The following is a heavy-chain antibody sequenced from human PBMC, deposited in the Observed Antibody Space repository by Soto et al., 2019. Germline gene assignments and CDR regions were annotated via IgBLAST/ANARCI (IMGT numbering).Heavy chain of an antibody. J-gene: IGHJ4*02. Sequence: QITLKESGPTPVKPTQTLALTCTISGFSLSTSGVGVGWIRQPPGKALEWLALIYWDDVQRYSPSLKTRLTITKDTSRNQVVLTMTNMDPVDTATYYCAHSPCSGGTCYLFDYWGQGMLVTVSS. V-gene: IGHV2-5*02. CDR1: GFSLSTSGVG. D-gene: IGHD2-15*01. CDR2: IYWDDVQ. CDR3: AHSPCSGGTCYLFDY.